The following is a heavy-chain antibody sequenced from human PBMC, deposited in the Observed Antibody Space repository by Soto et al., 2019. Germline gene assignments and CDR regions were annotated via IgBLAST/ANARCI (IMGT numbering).Heavy chain of an antibody. CDR1: GFTFSNSW. Sequence: GGSLRLSCAASGFTFSNSWMNWVRQAPGKGLEWVGRIKSKTDGGTTDYAAPVKGRFTISRDDSKNTLYLQMNSLKTEDTAVYYCTTGTMIVVVITTYHSWGQGTMVTVSS. D-gene: IGHD3-22*01. V-gene: IGHV3-15*07. CDR3: TTGTMIVVVITTYHS. CDR2: IKSKTDGGTT. J-gene: IGHJ3*02.